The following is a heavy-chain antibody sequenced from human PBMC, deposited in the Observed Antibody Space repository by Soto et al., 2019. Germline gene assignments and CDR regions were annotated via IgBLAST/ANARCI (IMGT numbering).Heavy chain of an antibody. CDR2: ISGSDDST. J-gene: IGHJ4*02. CDR1: GFTFSSYA. D-gene: IGHD2-8*02. V-gene: IGHV3-23*01. Sequence: GGSLRLSCAASGFTFSSYAMSWVRQAPGKGLEWVSAISGSDDSTYYADSVKGRFTISRDNSRNTLYLQMNSLRPDDTAVYYCGKDRSDTWSFDNWGQGTLVTVSS. CDR3: GKDRSDTWSFDN.